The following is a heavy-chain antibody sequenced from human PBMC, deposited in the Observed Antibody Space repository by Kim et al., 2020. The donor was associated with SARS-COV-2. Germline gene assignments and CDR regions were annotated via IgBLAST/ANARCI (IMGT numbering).Heavy chain of an antibody. CDR2: INAGNGNT. CDR1: GYTFTSYA. Sequence: ASVKVSCKASGYTFTSYAMHWVRQAPGQRLEWMGWINAGNGNTKYSQKFQGRVTITRDTSASTAYMELSSLRSEDTAVYYCAREGDSSGWYLLRTRAFDIWGQGTMVTVSS. V-gene: IGHV1-3*01. CDR3: AREGDSSGWYLLRTRAFDI. D-gene: IGHD6-19*01. J-gene: IGHJ3*02.